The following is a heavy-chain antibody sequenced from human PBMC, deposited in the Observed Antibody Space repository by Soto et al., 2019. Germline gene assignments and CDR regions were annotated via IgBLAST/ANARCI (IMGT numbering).Heavy chain of an antibody. CDR1: GFPFSSYS. CDR3: AREGAPKPPIYDNSGYYRALNY. V-gene: IGHV3-48*02. Sequence: HPGGSLRLSCAASGFPFSSYSLTWVRQAPGKGLEWVSYISSDGTTIHYAASVKGRFTVSRDNAKASLSLQMSSLRDEDSAVYYCAREGAPKPPIYDNSGYYRALNYWGQGALVTVSS. D-gene: IGHD3-22*01. J-gene: IGHJ4*02. CDR2: ISSDGTTI.